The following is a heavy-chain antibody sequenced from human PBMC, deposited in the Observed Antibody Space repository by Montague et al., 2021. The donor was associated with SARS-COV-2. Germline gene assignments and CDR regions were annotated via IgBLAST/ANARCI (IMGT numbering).Heavy chain of an antibody. CDR3: ARIPEYSSGGGPDWYFDL. CDR1: GFSVSTSGLC. D-gene: IGHD6-19*01. V-gene: IGHV2-70*01. CDR2: IDWDDDT. Sequence: PALVTPTQTLTLTCTFSGFSVSTSGLCVSWIRQPPGKALEWLALIDWDDDTYYSTSLRTRLTISKDTSKNQVVLTMTNMDPVDTGTYYCARIPEYSSGGGPDWYFDLWGRGTLGTVSS. J-gene: IGHJ2*01.